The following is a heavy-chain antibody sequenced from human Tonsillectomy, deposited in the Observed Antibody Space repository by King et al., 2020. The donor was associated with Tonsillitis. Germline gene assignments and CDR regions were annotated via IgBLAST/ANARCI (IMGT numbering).Heavy chain of an antibody. CDR2: IYHGDKT. CDR1: GFTVRSNY. V-gene: IGHV3-53*01. CDR3: ARDYAYYDFWSGFYH. D-gene: IGHD3-3*01. Sequence: EFQLVQSGGGLVQPGGSLRLSCVGSGFTVRSNYMSWVRQAPGKGLEWGSIIYHGDKTYYADSVKGRFTISRDNPKNTLYLQMRSLRAEDTAVYYCARDYAYYDFWSGFYHWGQGVLVTVSP. J-gene: IGHJ4*02.